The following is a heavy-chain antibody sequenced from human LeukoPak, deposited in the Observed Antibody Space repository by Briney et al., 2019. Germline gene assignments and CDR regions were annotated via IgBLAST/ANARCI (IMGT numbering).Heavy chain of an antibody. CDR1: GGSIASDNYF. D-gene: IGHD2-2*01. V-gene: IGHV4-31*03. J-gene: IGHJ3*02. CDR3: AREVNEPASADAFDI. CDR2: IFYSGTT. Sequence: PSETLSLTCTVSGGSIASDNYFWSWIRQHPEKGLEWIGYIFYSGTTYYNPSLKSRVTISVDTSKNQFSLKLNSVIAADTAVYYCAREVNEPASADAFDIWGQGTMATVSS.